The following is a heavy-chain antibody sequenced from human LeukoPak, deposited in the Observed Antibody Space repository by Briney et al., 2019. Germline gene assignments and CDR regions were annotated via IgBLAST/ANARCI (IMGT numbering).Heavy chain of an antibody. V-gene: IGHV1-69*06. CDR3: ARDPPGRPYSSSSYG. D-gene: IGHD6-6*01. J-gene: IGHJ4*02. CDR1: GGTFSSYA. Sequence: SVKVSCKASGGTFSSYAISWVRQAPGQGLEWMGGIIPMFITTNYAQKFQGRVTITADKSTSTAYMELSSLRSEDTAVYYCARDPPGRPYSSSSYGWGQGTLVTVSS. CDR2: IIPMFITT.